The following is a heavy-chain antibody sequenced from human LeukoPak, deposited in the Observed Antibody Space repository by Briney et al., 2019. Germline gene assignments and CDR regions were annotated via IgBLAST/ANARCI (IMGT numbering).Heavy chain of an antibody. D-gene: IGHD4-17*01. CDR3: ARDGDYHYFDY. CDR2: IYTSGSI. CDR1: GGSTSSYY. J-gene: IGHJ4*02. Sequence: SETLSLTCTVSGGSTSSYYLSWIRQPAGKGLEWIGRIYTSGSINYNPSLKSRVTMSVDTSKNHFSLKLSSLTAADTAVYYCARDGDYHYFDYWGQGTLVTVSS. V-gene: IGHV4-4*07.